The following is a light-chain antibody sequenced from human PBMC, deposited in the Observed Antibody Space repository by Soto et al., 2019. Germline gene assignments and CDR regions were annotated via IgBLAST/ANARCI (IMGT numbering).Light chain of an antibody. CDR1: QSVSRH. CDR3: QHYDNGPRYT. Sequence: EVVLTQSPATLSVSPGERATLSCRASQSVSRHLAWYQQKPGQAPRLLIYGASTRATGIPDRFSGSGFGTEFTLTISSLQSEDFAVYYCQHYDNGPRYTFGQGTKLEIK. V-gene: IGKV3-15*01. J-gene: IGKJ2*01. CDR2: GAS.